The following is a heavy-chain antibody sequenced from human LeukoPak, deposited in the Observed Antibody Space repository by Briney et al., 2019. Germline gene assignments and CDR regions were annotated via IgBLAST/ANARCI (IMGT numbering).Heavy chain of an antibody. J-gene: IGHJ3*02. V-gene: IGHV4-31*03. CDR3: ATWTTVVTLDAFDI. CDR2: IYYSGST. Sequence: PSETLSLTCTVSGGSISSGGYYWSWIRQHPGKSLEWIGYIYYSGSTYYNPSLKSRVTISVDTSNNQFSLKLSSVTAADTAVYYCATWTTVVTLDAFDIWGQGTMVTVSS. CDR1: GGSISSGGYY. D-gene: IGHD4-23*01.